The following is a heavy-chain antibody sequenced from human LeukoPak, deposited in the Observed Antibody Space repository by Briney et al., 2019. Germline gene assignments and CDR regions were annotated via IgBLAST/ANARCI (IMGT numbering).Heavy chain of an antibody. V-gene: IGHV3-21*06. CDR1: GFSFSSHS. Sequence: PGGSPRLSCAASGFSFSSHSMNWVRQAPGKGLEWVSSISSTSSYIYYADSVKGRFTISRDNAKNSLYLQMNSLRGEDTAVYYCARDLGVRSRPYSDYWGQGTLVTVSS. CDR2: ISSTSSYI. D-gene: IGHD6-6*01. CDR3: ARDLGVRSRPYSDY. J-gene: IGHJ4*02.